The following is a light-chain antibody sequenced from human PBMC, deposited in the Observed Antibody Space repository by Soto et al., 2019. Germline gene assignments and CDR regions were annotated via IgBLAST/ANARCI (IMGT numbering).Light chain of an antibody. CDR2: YAS. V-gene: IGKV1-5*02. J-gene: IGKJ1*01. Sequence: EIQMTQSPSSLSASVGDRFTSIRRASQSVSTRLAWYQQKPGKSPKVLIYYASSWAGGVPSRFTGSGSGTEFNLTINSLQPDDFATYYCQQYSVYWTFGQGNRWRS. CDR3: QQYSVYWT. CDR1: QSVSTR.